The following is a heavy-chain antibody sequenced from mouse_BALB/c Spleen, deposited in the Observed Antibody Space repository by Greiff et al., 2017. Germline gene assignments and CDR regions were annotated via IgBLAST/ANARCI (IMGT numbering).Heavy chain of an antibody. CDR3: ARHGYYGSSQYYFDY. V-gene: IGHV5-6*01. CDR2: ISSGGSYT. Sequence: EVQLKESGGDLVKPGGSLKLSCAASGFTFSSYGMSWVRQTPDKRLEWVATISSGGSYTYYPDSVKGRFTISRDNAKNTLYLQMSSLKSEDTAMYYCARHGYYGSSQYYFDYWGQGTTLTVSS. J-gene: IGHJ2*01. D-gene: IGHD1-1*01. CDR1: GFTFSSYG.